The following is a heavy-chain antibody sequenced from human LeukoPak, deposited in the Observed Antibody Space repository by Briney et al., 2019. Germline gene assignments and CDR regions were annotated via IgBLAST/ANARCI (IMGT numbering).Heavy chain of an antibody. CDR1: DGSISGYY. CDR3: ARVSYGDYQYYFDY. CDR2: IYYSGST. V-gene: IGHV4-59*01. J-gene: IGHJ4*02. D-gene: IGHD4-17*01. Sequence: SEALSVTRMVSDGSISGYYWSWIREPPGKGLEWIGYIYYSGSTNYNPSLKSRVTISVDTSKNQFSLKLSSVTAADTAVYYCARVSYGDYQYYFDYWGQGTLVTVSS.